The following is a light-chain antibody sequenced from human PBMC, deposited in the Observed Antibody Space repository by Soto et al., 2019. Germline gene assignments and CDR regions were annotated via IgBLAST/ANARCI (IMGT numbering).Light chain of an antibody. CDR2: AAS. CDR1: QGISNY. Sequence: DIQMTQSPSSLSASLGDRVTITCRASQGISNYLAWYQQKPGKVPKVLIYAASTLQSGVPSRFSGSGSGTDFNITINSLQTENVKTYYWQNRGTFGKGTKVEIK. J-gene: IGKJ1*01. V-gene: IGKV1-27*01. CDR3: QNRGT.